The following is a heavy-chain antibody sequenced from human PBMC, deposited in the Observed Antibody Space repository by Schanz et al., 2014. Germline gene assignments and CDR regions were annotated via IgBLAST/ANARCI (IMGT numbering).Heavy chain of an antibody. CDR3: ARPLGPNYYDYGLDV. J-gene: IGHJ6*02. Sequence: EVQLVESGGGLVQPGGSLRLSCAASGFTFSSYWMHWVRQAPGKGLVWVSRSNSDGSTTIYADSVKGRFTISRDNAKNTLYLQMNSLRAEDTAVYYCARPLGPNYYDYGLDVWGQGTTVTVSS. V-gene: IGHV3-74*01. CDR1: GFTFSSYW. CDR2: SNSDGSTT.